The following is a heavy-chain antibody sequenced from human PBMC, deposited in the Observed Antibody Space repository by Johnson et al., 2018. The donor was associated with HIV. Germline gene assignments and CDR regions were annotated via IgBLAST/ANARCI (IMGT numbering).Heavy chain of an antibody. Sequence: VQLVESGGGVVRPGGSLRLSCAASGFTFSNAWMSWVRQAPGKGLEWVSAISGSGGSTYYADSVQGRFTISRDNSKNTLFLHMISLRAEDTAVYYCARALLDCSSGNCYSHDAFDIWGQGTMVTVSS. CDR3: ARALLDCSSGNCYSHDAFDI. D-gene: IGHD2-15*01. CDR2: ISGSGGST. J-gene: IGHJ3*02. CDR1: GFTFSNAW. V-gene: IGHV3-23*04.